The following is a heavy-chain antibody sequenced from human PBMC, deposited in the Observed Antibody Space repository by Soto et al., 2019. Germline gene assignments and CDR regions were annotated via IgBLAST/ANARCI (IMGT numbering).Heavy chain of an antibody. V-gene: IGHV4-59*08. CDR3: ARYRGYANFDY. D-gene: IGHD2-2*01. J-gene: IGHJ4*02. Sequence: SETLSLTCTVSGGSISSYYWSWIRQPPGKGLEWIGYIYYSGSTNYNPSLKSRVTISVDTSKNQFSLKLSSVTAADTAVYYCARYRGYANFDYWGQGTLVTVSS. CDR1: GGSISSYY. CDR2: IYYSGST.